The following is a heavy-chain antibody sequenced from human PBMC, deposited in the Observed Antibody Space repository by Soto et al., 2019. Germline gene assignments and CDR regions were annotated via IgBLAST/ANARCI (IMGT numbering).Heavy chain of an antibody. V-gene: IGHV3-21*01. CDR3: ARVREHYDILTGYNYYYYGMDV. Sequence: EVQLVESGGGLVKPGGSLRLSCAASGFTFSSYSMNWVRQAPGKGLEWVSSISSSSSYIYYADSVKGRFTISRDNAKNSMYLQMKSLRAEDTAVYYCARVREHYDILTGYNYYYYGMDVWGQGTTVTVSS. CDR2: ISSSSSYI. D-gene: IGHD3-9*01. CDR1: GFTFSSYS. J-gene: IGHJ6*02.